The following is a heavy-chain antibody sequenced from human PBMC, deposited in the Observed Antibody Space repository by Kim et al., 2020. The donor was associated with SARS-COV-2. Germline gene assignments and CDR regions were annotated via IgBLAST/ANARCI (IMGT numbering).Heavy chain of an antibody. D-gene: IGHD1-1*01. J-gene: IGHJ4*02. V-gene: IGHV3-30*01. Sequence: YESPVKGRFTISRDNAKNTLYLQMNSLRAEDTAVYYCARDMEMATTYFDYWGQGTLVTVSS. CDR3: ARDMEMATTYFDY.